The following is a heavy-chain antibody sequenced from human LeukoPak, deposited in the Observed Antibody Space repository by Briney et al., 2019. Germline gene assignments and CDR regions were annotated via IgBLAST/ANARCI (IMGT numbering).Heavy chain of an antibody. J-gene: IGHJ4*02. V-gene: IGHV3-23*01. CDR3: GKAIATAGEPAFDY. Sequence: PGGSLRLSCAASGFTFSSYAMTWVRQAPGKGLEWVSAISSAGGGSTYYADSVKGRFTISRDNSKNTLYLQMNSLRAEDTAVYYCGKAIATAGEPAFDYWGQGTLVTVSS. CDR2: ISSAGGGST. CDR1: GFTFSSYA. D-gene: IGHD6-13*01.